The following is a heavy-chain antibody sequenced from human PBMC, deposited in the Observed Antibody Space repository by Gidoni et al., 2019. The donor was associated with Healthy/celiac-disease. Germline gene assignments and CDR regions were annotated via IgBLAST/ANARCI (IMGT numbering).Heavy chain of an antibody. CDR1: GGTFSSYA. Sequence: QVQLVQSGAEVKKPGSSVKVSCKASGGTFSSYAISWVRQAPGQGLEWMGRIIPILGIANYAQKFQGRVTITADKSTSTAYMELSSLRSEDTAVYYCARGFRGYYDSSGSLSDWGQGTLVTVSS. CDR2: IIPILGIA. CDR3: ARGFRGYYDSSGSLSD. V-gene: IGHV1-69*04. D-gene: IGHD3-22*01. J-gene: IGHJ4*02.